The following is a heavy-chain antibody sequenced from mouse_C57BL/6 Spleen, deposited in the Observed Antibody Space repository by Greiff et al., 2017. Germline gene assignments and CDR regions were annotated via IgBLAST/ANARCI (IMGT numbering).Heavy chain of an antibody. CDR3: ASYEGQSYSNYRWYFDV. Sequence: QVQLQQSGAELVKPGASVKLSCKASGYTFTEYTIHWVKQRSGQGLEWIGWFYPGSGSIKYNEKFKDKATLTADKSSSTVYMELSRLTSEDSAVYFCASYEGQSYSNYRWYFDVWGTGTTVTVSS. CDR2: FYPGSGSI. J-gene: IGHJ1*03. CDR1: GYTFTEYT. V-gene: IGHV1-62-2*01. D-gene: IGHD2-5*01.